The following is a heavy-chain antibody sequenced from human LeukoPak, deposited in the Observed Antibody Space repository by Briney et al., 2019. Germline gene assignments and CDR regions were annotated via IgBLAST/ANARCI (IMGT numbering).Heavy chain of an antibody. CDR2: INHSGSP. V-gene: IGHV4-34*01. Sequence: SSETLSLTCAVYGGSFSGYYWSWIRQPPGKGLEWIGEINHSGSPNYNPSLKSRVTTSIDTSKNQFSLKLSPVTAADTAVYYCARDLSDYYGSGSYRPIDAFDIRGQGTMVTVSS. CDR3: ARDLSDYYGSGSYRPIDAFDI. D-gene: IGHD3-10*01. CDR1: GGSFSGYY. J-gene: IGHJ3*02.